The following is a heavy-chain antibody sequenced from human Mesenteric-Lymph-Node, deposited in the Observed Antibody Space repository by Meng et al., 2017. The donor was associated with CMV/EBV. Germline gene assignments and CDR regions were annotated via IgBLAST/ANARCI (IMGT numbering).Heavy chain of an antibody. V-gene: IGHV1-2*02. Sequence: ASVKVSCKASGYTFTAYYIHWIQQAPGQGLEWVGWINPNTGGTHYAQKFQGTVTMTRDTSISTAYMELSRLRSDDTAVYYCARTRPAWERDSVDVWGQGTTVTVSS. CDR3: ARTRPAWERDSVDV. CDR2: INPNTGGT. CDR1: GYTFTAYY. J-gene: IGHJ6*02. D-gene: IGHD1-26*01.